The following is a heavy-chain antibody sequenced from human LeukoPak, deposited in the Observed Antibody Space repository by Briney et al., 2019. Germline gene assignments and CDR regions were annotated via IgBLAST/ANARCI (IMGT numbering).Heavy chain of an antibody. J-gene: IGHJ4*02. CDR1: GYTFTGYC. CDR2: INPNSGGT. D-gene: IGHD1-26*01. CDR3: ARGIVGATSYFDY. V-gene: IGHV1-2*06. Sequence: ASVKVSCKASGYTFTGYCMHWVRQAPGQGLEWMGRINPNSGGTNYAQKFQGRVTMTRDTSISTAYMELSRLRSDDTAVYYCARGIVGATSYFDYWGQGTLVTVSS.